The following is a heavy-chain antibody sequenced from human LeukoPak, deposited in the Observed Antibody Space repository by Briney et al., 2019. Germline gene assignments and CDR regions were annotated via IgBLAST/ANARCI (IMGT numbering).Heavy chain of an antibody. Sequence: GGSLRLSCAASGFTFSTYGMHWVRQAPGKGLEWVAVISYDGSNKYYADSVKGRFTISRDNSKNTLYLQMNSLRAEDTAVYYCAGISRQWLELWGQGTLVTVSS. CDR2: ISYDGSNK. J-gene: IGHJ4*02. V-gene: IGHV3-30*03. D-gene: IGHD6-19*01. CDR3: AGISRQWLEL. CDR1: GFTFSTYG.